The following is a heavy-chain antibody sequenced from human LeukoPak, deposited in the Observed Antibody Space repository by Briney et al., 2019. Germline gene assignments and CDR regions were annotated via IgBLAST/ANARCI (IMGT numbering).Heavy chain of an antibody. CDR1: GFTFSSYW. CDR3: ARVFWETVNTGYYSDF. Sequence: GGSLRLSCAASGFTFSSYWMHWVRQAPGKGLVWVSRINSDGSSTSYADSVKGRFTISRDNAKNTLYLQMNSLRAEDTAVYYCARVFWETVNTGYYSDFWGQGTLVTVSS. V-gene: IGHV3-74*01. J-gene: IGHJ4*02. CDR2: INSDGSST. D-gene: IGHD3-22*01.